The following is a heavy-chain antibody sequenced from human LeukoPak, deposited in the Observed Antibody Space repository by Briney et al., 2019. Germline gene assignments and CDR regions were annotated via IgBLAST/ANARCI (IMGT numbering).Heavy chain of an antibody. Sequence: SETLSLTCTVSGGSISSGSYYWSWIRQPAGKGLEWIGRIYTSGSTNYNPSLKSRVTISVDTSKNQFSLKLSSVTAADTAVYYCARDSREWDYGSGSYGWYFDLWGRGTLVTVSS. CDR2: IYTSGST. V-gene: IGHV4-61*02. CDR1: GGSISSGSYY. J-gene: IGHJ2*01. D-gene: IGHD3-10*01. CDR3: ARDSREWDYGSGSYGWYFDL.